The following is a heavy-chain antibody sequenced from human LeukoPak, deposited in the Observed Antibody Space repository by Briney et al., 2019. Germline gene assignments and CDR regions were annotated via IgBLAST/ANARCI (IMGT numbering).Heavy chain of an antibody. J-gene: IGHJ4*02. D-gene: IGHD3-22*01. CDR1: GITFSTYW. Sequence: GGSLRLSCAGSGITFSTYWMHWVRQAPGKGLVWVSRINSEGSTIIYADSVKGRFTISRDNAKNTLFLQMNSLRAEDTAVYYCARISSDSISYYDHWGQGTLVTVSS. CDR3: ARISSDSISYYDH. CDR2: INSEGSTI. V-gene: IGHV3-74*01.